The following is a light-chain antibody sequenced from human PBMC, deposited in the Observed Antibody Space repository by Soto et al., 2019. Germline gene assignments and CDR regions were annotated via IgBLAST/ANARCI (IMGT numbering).Light chain of an antibody. J-gene: IGLJ1*01. CDR2: QVS. CDR3: SSYTSSTTYV. V-gene: IGLV2-14*01. Sequence: QSALTQPASVSGSPGQSIAISCTGTTSDVGAYNYVSWYQQHPGKAPKLMIYQVSNRHSGVSNRLAGSKSGNTASLTISGLQAEDEADYYCSSYTSSTTYVFGTGTKLTVL. CDR1: TSDVGAYNY.